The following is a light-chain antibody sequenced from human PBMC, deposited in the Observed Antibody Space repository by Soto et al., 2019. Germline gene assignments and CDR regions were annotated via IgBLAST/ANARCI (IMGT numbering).Light chain of an antibody. J-gene: IGKJ2*01. CDR2: GAP. Sequence: EIVMTQSPATLSVSPGERATLSCRASQSVSSSLAWYQQKPGQAPRLLIYGAPTRATGIPARFSGSGSGTEFTLTISSLQSEDSATYYCQQYNSWPPHTFGQGTKVDIK. CDR1: QSVSSS. CDR3: QQYNSWPPHT. V-gene: IGKV3-15*01.